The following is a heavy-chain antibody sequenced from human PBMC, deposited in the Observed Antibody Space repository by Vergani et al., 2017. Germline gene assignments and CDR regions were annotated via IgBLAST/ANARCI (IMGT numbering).Heavy chain of an antibody. Sequence: QVQLVQSGAEVKKPGASVKVSCKASGYTFTSYYMHWVRQAPGQGLEWMGIINPSGGSTSYAQKFQGRVTMTRATSTSTVYMGLSSLRSEDTAVFYCARVPGRVRLWLLSYDYGMDVWGQGTTVTVSS. D-gene: IGHD5-18*01. CDR1: GYTFTSYY. V-gene: IGHV1-46*01. CDR3: ARVPGRVRLWLLSYDYGMDV. CDR2: INPSGGST. J-gene: IGHJ6*02.